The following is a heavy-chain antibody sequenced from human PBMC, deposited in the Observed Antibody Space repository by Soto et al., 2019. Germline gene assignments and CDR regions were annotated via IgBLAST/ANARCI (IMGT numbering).Heavy chain of an antibody. CDR2: ISGSGGST. J-gene: IGHJ6*02. CDR1: GFTFSSYA. CDR3: AKAGRHSSGPNYYYYGMDV. Sequence: GGSLRLSCAASGFTFSSYAMSWVRQAPGKGLEWVSAISGSGGSTYYADSVKGRFTISRDNSKNTLYLQMNSLRAEDTAVYYCAKAGRHSSGPNYYYYGMDVWGQGTTVTVSS. D-gene: IGHD6-19*01. V-gene: IGHV3-23*01.